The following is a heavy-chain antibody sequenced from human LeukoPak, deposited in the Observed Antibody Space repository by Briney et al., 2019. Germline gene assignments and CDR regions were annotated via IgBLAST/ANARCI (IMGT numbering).Heavy chain of an antibody. CDR2: IKGDQSAR. V-gene: IGHV3-7*01. CDR1: GFTFSTYW. CDR3: ARDVVGSLDY. J-gene: IGHJ4*02. Sequence: GGSLRLSCAASGFTFSTYWMAWVRQAPGKGPEWVANIKGDQSARHQADSVKGRFTISRDNTQNSVYLQMNNLRGDDTAVYYCARDVVGSLDYWGQGTPVTVSS. D-gene: IGHD1-26*01.